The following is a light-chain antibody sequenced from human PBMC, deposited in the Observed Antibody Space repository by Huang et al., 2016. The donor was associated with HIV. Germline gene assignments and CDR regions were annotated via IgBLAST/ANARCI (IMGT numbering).Light chain of an antibody. CDR2: DAS. Sequence: EIVLTQSPAPLSLSPGERATLSCRASQGLANYLAWYQQKPGQAPRLLNYDASNRATGIPARFSGSGSGTDFTLTISSLEPEDFAVYYCQQRGNWQLTFGGGTKVEIK. CDR3: QQRGNWQLT. V-gene: IGKV3-11*01. CDR1: QGLANY. J-gene: IGKJ4*01.